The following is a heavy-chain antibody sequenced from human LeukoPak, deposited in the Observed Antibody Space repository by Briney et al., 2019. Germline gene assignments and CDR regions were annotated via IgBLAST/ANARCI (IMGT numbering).Heavy chain of an antibody. CDR1: GGSISSSNW. CDR3: TSAGRSSGYLYNYYFDY. V-gene: IGHV4-4*02. J-gene: IGHJ4*02. CDR2: INHSGST. Sequence: SETLSLTCAVSGGSISSSNWWSWIRQPPGKGLERIGEINHSGSTNYNPSLKSRVTISVDTSKNQFSLKLSSVTAADTAVYYCTSAGRSSGYLYNYYFDYWGQGTLVTVSS. D-gene: IGHD3-22*01.